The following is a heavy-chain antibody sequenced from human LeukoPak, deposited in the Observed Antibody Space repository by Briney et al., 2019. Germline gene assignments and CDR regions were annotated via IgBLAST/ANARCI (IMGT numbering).Heavy chain of an antibody. D-gene: IGHD6-19*01. CDR2: IYHSGST. Sequence: SETLSLTCTVSGYSISSGYYWGWIRQPPGKGLEWIGSIYHSGSTYYNPSLKSRVTISVDTSKNQFSLKLSSVTAADTAVYYCARGQWLVRFQFDYWGQGTLVTVSS. J-gene: IGHJ4*02. CDR3: ARGQWLVRFQFDY. V-gene: IGHV4-38-2*02. CDR1: GYSISSGYY.